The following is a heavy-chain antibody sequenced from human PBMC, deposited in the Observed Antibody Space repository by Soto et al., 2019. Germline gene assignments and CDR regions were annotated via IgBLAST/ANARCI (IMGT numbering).Heavy chain of an antibody. Sequence: EVQLLESGGGLVQPGGSLRLSCAASGFTFSSYAMSWVHQAPGKGLEWVSAISGSGGSTYYADSVKGRFTISRDNSKNTLYLQMNSLRAEDTAVYYCAKDITIFGVGNPGNWFDPWGQGTLVTVSS. CDR2: ISGSGGST. CDR3: AKDITIFGVGNPGNWFDP. D-gene: IGHD3-3*01. CDR1: GFTFSSYA. V-gene: IGHV3-23*01. J-gene: IGHJ5*02.